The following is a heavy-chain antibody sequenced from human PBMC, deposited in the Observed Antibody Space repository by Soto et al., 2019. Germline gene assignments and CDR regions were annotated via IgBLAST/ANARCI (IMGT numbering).Heavy chain of an antibody. Sequence: GGSLRLSCAASGFTFSSYGIHWVRQAPGKGLEWVAVIWYDGSNKYYADSVKGRFTISRDNSKNTLYLQMNSLRAEDTAVYYCARDLVVAASYYYYGMDVWGQGTTVTVSS. D-gene: IGHD2-15*01. CDR1: GFTFSSYG. CDR2: IWYDGSNK. J-gene: IGHJ6*02. CDR3: ARDLVVAASYYYYGMDV. V-gene: IGHV3-33*01.